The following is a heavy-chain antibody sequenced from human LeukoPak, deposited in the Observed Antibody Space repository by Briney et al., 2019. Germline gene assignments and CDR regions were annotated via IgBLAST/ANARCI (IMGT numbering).Heavy chain of an antibody. CDR3: ARLFSWYYVYYYYYYMDV. CDR1: GYTFTSYD. CDR2: MNPNSGNT. V-gene: IGHV1-8*01. Sequence: ASVKVSCXASGYTFTSYDINWVRQASGQGLEWMGWMNPNSGNTGYAQKFQGRVTMTRNTSISTAYMELSSLRSEDTAVYYCARLFSWYYVYYYYYYMDVWGKGTTVTVSS. J-gene: IGHJ6*03. D-gene: IGHD6-13*01.